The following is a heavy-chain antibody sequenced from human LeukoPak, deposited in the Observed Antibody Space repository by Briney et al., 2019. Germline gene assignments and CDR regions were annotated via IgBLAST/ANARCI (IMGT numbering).Heavy chain of an antibody. D-gene: IGHD3-10*01. CDR2: TYSGGST. CDR1: GFTVSSNY. Sequence: GGSLRLSCAASGFTVSSNYMSWVRQAPGKGLEWVSVTYSGGSTYYADSVKGRFTISRDNSKNTLYLQMNSLRAEDTAVYYCARLHGSGSYFDYWGQGTLVTVSS. V-gene: IGHV3-66*04. J-gene: IGHJ4*02. CDR3: ARLHGSGSYFDY.